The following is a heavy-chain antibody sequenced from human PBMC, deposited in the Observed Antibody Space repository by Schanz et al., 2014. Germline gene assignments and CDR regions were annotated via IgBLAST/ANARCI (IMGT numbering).Heavy chain of an antibody. D-gene: IGHD3-10*01. Sequence: EVQLVESGGGLIQPGGSLRLSCAVSGFTVNTNYMSWVRQAPGKGLEWISSMYINSGSTQYADSVKGRFIISRDSSKNTLFLQMNSLRAEDTAVYYCAKDFTGSGIFFNSWGQGTLVSVSS. J-gene: IGHJ5*01. V-gene: IGHV3-53*01. CDR3: AKDFTGSGIFFNS. CDR1: GFTVNTNY. CDR2: MYINSGST.